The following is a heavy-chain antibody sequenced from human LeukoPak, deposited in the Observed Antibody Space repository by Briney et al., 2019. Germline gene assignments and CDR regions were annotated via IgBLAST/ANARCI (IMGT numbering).Heavy chain of an antibody. J-gene: IGHJ4*02. CDR1: GYTFTGYY. Sequence: ASVKVSCKASGYTFTGYYMHWVRQAPGQGLEWMGWINPNSGGTNYAQKFQGRVTMTRDTSISTAYMELSRLRSDDTAVYYCATVPFGELLSLDYWGQGTLVTVSS. CDR3: ATVPFGELLSLDY. D-gene: IGHD3-10*01. V-gene: IGHV1-2*02. CDR2: INPNSGGT.